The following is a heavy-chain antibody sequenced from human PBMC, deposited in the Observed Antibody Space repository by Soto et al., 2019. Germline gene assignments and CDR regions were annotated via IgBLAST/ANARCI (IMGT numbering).Heavy chain of an antibody. CDR1: GFTFSSYG. D-gene: IGHD3-22*01. CDR3: AKDRRITMIVVAH. Sequence: SGGSLRLSCAASGFTFSSYGMHWVRQAPGKGLEWVAVISYDGSNKYYADSVKGRFTISRDNSKNTLYLQMNSLRAEDTAVYYCAKDRRITMIVVAHWGQGTLVTVSS. V-gene: IGHV3-30*18. J-gene: IGHJ4*02. CDR2: ISYDGSNK.